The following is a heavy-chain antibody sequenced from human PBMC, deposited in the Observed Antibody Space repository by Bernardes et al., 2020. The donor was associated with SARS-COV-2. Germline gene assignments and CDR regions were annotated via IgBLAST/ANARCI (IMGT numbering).Heavy chain of an antibody. Sequence: ASVKVSCKVSGYTLTELSMHWVRQAPGKGLEWMGGFDPEDGETIYAQKFQGRVTMTEDTSTDTAYMELGSLRSEDTAVYYCATRIPEGIAVAGPPFGDWGQGTLVTVSS. CDR1: GYTLTELS. CDR3: ATRIPEGIAVAGPPFGD. V-gene: IGHV1-24*01. CDR2: FDPEDGET. J-gene: IGHJ4*02. D-gene: IGHD6-19*01.